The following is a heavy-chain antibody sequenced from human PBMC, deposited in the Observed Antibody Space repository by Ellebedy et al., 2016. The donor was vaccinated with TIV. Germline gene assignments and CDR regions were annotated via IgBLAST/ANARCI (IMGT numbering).Heavy chain of an antibody. V-gene: IGHV3-33*05. CDR1: GFTFSNYG. J-gene: IGHJ3*01. CDR3: VRGGWKGNYSGCDAFDF. D-gene: IGHD2-15*01. Sequence: GESLKISCAASGFTFSNYGMQGVRQAPGKGLGWVAITSFDGQNTYYGDSVKGRFTISRDSSKNTMFLQKNSLSPDDTELYYCVRGGWKGNYSGCDAFDFWGQGTMVTVSS. CDR2: TSFDGQNT.